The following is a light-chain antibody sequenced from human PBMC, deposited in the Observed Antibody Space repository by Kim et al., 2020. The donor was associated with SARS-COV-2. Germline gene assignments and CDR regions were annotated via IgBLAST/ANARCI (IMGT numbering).Light chain of an antibody. CDR1: ALPRKY. J-gene: IGLJ3*02. CDR2: EDS. V-gene: IGLV3-10*01. CDR3: YSTDSSGNHGV. Sequence: SYELTQPPSVSVSPGQTARIACSGDALPRKYAHWYQQKSGQAPVLVIYEDSKRPSEIPERFSGSSSGTMATLTISGAQVEDEADYYCYSTDSSGNHGVFG.